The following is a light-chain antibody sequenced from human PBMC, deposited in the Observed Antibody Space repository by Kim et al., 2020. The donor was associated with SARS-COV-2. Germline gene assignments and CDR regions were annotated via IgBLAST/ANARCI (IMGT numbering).Light chain of an antibody. V-gene: IGKV3-15*01. Sequence: EIVMTQSPVTLSVSPGERATLSCRARQSVSSNLAWYQQKPGQAPRLLIYGASTRATGIPARFSGSGSGTEFTLTISSLQSEDFAVYYCQQYNNWPPLTFGGGTKVDIK. CDR3: QQYNNWPPLT. CDR1: QSVSSN. J-gene: IGKJ4*01. CDR2: GAS.